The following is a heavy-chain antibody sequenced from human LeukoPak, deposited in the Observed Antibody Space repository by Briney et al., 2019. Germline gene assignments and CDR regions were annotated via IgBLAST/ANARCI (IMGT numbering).Heavy chain of an antibody. CDR1: GYSFTNYW. J-gene: IGHJ4*02. CDR3: ARASRDGYNQNFDY. CDR2: LYPGDSDT. Sequence: GESLKISCKGSGYSFTNYWIAWVRQMPGKGLEWMGVLYPGDSDTRYSPSFQGQVTISADRSISTAYLQWSSLKASDTAMYYCARASRDGYNQNFDYWGQGTLVTVSS. D-gene: IGHD5-24*01. V-gene: IGHV5-51*01.